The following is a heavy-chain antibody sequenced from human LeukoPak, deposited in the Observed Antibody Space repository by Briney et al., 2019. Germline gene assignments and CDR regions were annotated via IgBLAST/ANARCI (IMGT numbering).Heavy chain of an antibody. D-gene: IGHD5-18*01. J-gene: IGHJ5*02. CDR1: GYTFTSYY. CDR2: MNPNSGNT. V-gene: IGHV1-8*02. CDR3: ARNVDTAMVP. Sequence: VASVNVSCKASGYTFTSYYMHWVRQATGQGLEWMGWMNPNSGNTGYAQKFQGRVTMTRNTSISTAYMELSSLRSEDTAVYYCARNVDTAMVPLGQGTLVTVSS.